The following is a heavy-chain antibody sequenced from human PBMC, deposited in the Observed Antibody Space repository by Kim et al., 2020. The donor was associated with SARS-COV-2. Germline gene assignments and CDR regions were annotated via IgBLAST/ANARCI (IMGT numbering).Heavy chain of an antibody. CDR2: ISAYNGNT. CDR1: GYTFTSYG. Sequence: ASVKVSCKASGYTFTSYGISWVRQAPGQGLEWMGWISAYNGNTNYAQKLQGRVTMTTDTSTSTAYMELRSLRSDDTAVYYCARPDKGGVRGVIITQHAYDYWGQGTLVTVSS. V-gene: IGHV1-18*01. D-gene: IGHD3-10*01. J-gene: IGHJ4*02. CDR3: ARPDKGGVRGVIITQHAYDY.